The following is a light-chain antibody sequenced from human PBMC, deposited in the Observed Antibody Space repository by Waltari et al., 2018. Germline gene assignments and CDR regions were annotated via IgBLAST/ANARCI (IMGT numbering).Light chain of an antibody. Sequence: QFALTQPPSASGSPGQSGTTSCAGPNSDVGTYNYVSCYQHHPGKAPKLLVYGVTERLPGVPDRFSGSKSGTTASLTVSGLQADDEADYYCTSYGGVNVLGVLFGGGTKLTVL. CDR1: NSDVGTYNY. J-gene: IGLJ2*01. V-gene: IGLV2-8*01. CDR2: GVT. CDR3: TSYGGVNVLGVL.